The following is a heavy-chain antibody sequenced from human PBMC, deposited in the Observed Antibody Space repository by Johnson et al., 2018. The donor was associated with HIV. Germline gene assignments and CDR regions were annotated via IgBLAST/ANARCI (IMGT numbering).Heavy chain of an antibody. J-gene: IGHJ3*01. D-gene: IGHD1-26*01. CDR2: IWYDGHFT. V-gene: IGHV3-33*06. CDR3: VQDGAHSGSHHDAFDV. CDR1: GFSFSAYA. Sequence: QVQLVESGGGVLRPGRSLRLSCVASGFSFSAYAIHWVRQAPGQGLEWVTVIWYDGHFTYDGESVKGRFTISRDNSKNRVFLEMNSLTAEDTGLYYCVQDGAHSGSHHDAFDVWGRGTVVTVSS.